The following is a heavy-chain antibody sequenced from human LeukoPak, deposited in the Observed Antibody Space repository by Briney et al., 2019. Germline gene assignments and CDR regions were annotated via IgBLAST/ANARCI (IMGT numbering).Heavy chain of an antibody. Sequence: PGGSLRLPCAASGLTFSSYGMHWVRQAPGKGLEWVAVIWYDGSNKYYADSVKGRFTISRDNSKNTLYLQMNSLRAEDTAVYYCARVYYDSSGYYYDAFDIWGQGTMVTVSS. D-gene: IGHD3-22*01. CDR3: ARVYYDSSGYYYDAFDI. V-gene: IGHV3-33*01. CDR2: IWYDGSNK. CDR1: GLTFSSYG. J-gene: IGHJ3*02.